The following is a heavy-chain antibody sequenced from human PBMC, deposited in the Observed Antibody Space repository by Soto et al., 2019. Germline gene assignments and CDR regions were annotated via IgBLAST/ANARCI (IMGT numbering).Heavy chain of an antibody. CDR3: VQFLTSQSVDY. CDR1: GFTFRDYW. D-gene: IGHD3-10*01. Sequence: EVQLVESGGGLVQPGGSLRLSCAASGFTFRDYWMNWVRQAPGKGLEWVANIKQDGSEKYYVDSVKGRFSISRDNARNALYLQMNSLGGEDTAVYYCVQFLTSQSVDYWGQGTLVTVSS. V-gene: IGHV3-7*01. J-gene: IGHJ4*02. CDR2: IKQDGSEK.